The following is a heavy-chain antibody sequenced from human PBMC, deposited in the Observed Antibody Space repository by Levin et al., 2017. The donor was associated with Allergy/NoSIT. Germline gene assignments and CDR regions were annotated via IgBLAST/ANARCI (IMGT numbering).Heavy chain of an antibody. V-gene: IGHV4-4*02. Sequence: PSETLSLTCDVSGGSISTSNWWSWVRQPPGKGLEWIGEIYHSGSTNYDPSLKSRVTVSVDKSKNQFSLNLSSVTAADTAVYYCAGPQGPEGVAFDYWGQGTLVTVSS. J-gene: IGHJ4*02. CDR1: GGSISTSNW. D-gene: IGHD1-14*01. CDR2: IYHSGST. CDR3: AGPQGPEGVAFDY.